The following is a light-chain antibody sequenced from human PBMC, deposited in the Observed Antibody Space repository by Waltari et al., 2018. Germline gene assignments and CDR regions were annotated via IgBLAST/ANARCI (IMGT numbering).Light chain of an antibody. CDR3: QQYNTYSWA. CDR2: KAS. Sequence: DIQMIQSPSTLSPYVGDTVTITCRASRALNSWLAWYQQKPGRAPRLLMYKASTLESGVPSRFSGVGARTDYTLTISNLQPEDSAIYYCQQYNTYSWAFGQGTKVEIK. J-gene: IGKJ1*01. V-gene: IGKV1-5*03. CDR1: RALNSW.